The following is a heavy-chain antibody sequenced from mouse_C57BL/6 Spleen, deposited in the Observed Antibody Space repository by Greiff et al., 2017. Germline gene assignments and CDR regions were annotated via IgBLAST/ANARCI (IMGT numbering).Heavy chain of an antibody. CDR3: YGYDGAY. CDR1: GFNIKDDY. V-gene: IGHV14-4*01. Sequence: EVKLLESGAELVRPGASVKLSCTASGFNIKDDYMHWVKQRPEQGLEWIGWIDPENGDTEYASKFQGKATITADTSSNTAYLQLSSLTSEDTAVYYCYGYDGAYWGQGTLVTVSA. D-gene: IGHD2-2*01. J-gene: IGHJ3*01. CDR2: IDPENGDT.